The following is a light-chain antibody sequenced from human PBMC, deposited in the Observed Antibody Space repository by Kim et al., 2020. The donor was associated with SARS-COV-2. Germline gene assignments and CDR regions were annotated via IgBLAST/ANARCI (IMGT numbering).Light chain of an antibody. J-gene: IGLJ2*01. Sequence: GEPVTVSSTGTSSNVGAYKLVSWCQQHQGKAHKFMIHEDSQRPAGVSNRFAGSKSGNTASLTISGLKAADEADYYCASYTRSDTWVFGGGTKLTVL. CDR2: EDS. CDR1: SSNVGAYKL. CDR3: ASYTRSDTWV. V-gene: IGLV2-14*01.